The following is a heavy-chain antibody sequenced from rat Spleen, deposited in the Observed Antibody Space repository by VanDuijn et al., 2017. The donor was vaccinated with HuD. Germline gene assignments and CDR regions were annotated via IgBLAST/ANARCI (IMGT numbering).Heavy chain of an antibody. J-gene: IGHJ2*01. CDR1: GFSLTSNG. Sequence: QVQLKESGPGLVQPSQTLSLTCTVSGFSLTSNGVSWVRQPPGKGLEWIAAIWSGGSTYYNSALKSRLSISRDTSKSQVFLKMNSLQTEDTAMYFCARSGLFDYWGQGVMVTVSS. CDR3: ARSGLFDY. V-gene: IGHV2S12*01. D-gene: IGHD4-1*01. CDR2: IWSGGST.